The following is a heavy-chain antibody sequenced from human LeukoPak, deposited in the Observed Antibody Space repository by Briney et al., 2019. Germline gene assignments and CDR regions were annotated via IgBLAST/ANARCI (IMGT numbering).Heavy chain of an antibody. CDR3: ARAEDIVVVPAAIY. Sequence: APVKVSCKASGYTFTGYYMHWVRQAPGQGLEWMGWINPNSGGTNYAQKFQGRVTMTRDTSIGTAYMELSRLRSDDTAVYYCARAEDIVVVPAAIYWGQGTLVTVSS. CDR2: INPNSGGT. CDR1: GYTFTGYY. D-gene: IGHD2-2*01. V-gene: IGHV1-2*02. J-gene: IGHJ4*02.